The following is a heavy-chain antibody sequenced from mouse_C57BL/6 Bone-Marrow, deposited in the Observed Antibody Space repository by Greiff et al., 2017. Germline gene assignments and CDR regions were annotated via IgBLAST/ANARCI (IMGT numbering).Heavy chain of an antibody. V-gene: IGHV1-18*01. J-gene: IGHJ1*03. CDR2: INPNNGGT. CDR3: ARTGGSSYVDWYFDV. Sequence: VQLKESGPELVKPGASVKIPCKASGYTFTDYNMDWVKQSHGKSLEWIGDINPNNGGTIYNQKFKGKATLTVDKSYSTAYMELRSLTSEDTAVYYCARTGGSSYVDWYFDVWGTGTTVTVSS. D-gene: IGHD1-1*01. CDR1: GYTFTDYN.